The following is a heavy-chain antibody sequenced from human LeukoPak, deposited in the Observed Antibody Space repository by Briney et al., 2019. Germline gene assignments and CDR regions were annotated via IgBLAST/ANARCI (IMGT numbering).Heavy chain of an antibody. V-gene: IGHV3-23*01. CDR2: IRGSGDGI. J-gene: IGHJ3*01. D-gene: IGHD4-17*01. CDR1: GFTFSSYA. Sequence: GGSLRLSCVGSGFTFSSYAMTWVRQAPGQGLEWVSSIRGSGDGISYADSVKGRFTMSRDNSKNTLYLQMDSLRAEDTAMYYCGRDPNGDYVGAFDFWGQGTLVTVSS. CDR3: GRDPNGDYVGAFDF.